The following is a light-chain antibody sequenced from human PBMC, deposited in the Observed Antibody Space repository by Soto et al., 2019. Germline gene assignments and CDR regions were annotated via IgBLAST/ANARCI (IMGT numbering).Light chain of an antibody. Sequence: DIQMTQSPSSLSASVGDRVTITCRASQDIRNYLAWYQQKPWKVPKLLISAASTLQSGVPSRFSGSGSGTDFTLTISSLQPEEVATYYCQKYNHASHTFGGGTKVEI. J-gene: IGKJ4*01. V-gene: IGKV1-27*01. CDR1: QDIRNY. CDR3: QKYNHASHT. CDR2: AAS.